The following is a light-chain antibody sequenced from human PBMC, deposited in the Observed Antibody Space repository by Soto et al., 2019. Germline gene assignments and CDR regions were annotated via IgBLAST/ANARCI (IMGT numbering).Light chain of an antibody. Sequence: DIQMTQSPSTLAASVGDRVTITCRASHSISSWLAWYQQKPGKAPKLLSYAASSLESGVPSRFSGSGSGTEFTLTVSSLQPDDSGSYYCQQYNSYSKSFGQATKVEI. V-gene: IGKV1-5*01. J-gene: IGKJ1*01. CDR3: QQYNSYSKS. CDR1: HSISSW. CDR2: AAS.